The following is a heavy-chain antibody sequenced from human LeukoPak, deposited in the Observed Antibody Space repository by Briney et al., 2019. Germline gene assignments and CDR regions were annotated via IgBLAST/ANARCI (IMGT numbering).Heavy chain of an antibody. Sequence: KISCKGSGYSFTSYWIGWVRQAPGQGLEWMGGIIPIFGTANYAQKFQGRVTITADKSTSTAYMELSSLRSEDTAVYYCATSTQNYYDSSGYCHYYYMDVWGKGTAVTVSS. CDR1: GYSFTSYW. V-gene: IGHV1-69*06. CDR2: IIPIFGTA. D-gene: IGHD3-22*01. CDR3: ATSTQNYYDSSGYCHYYYMDV. J-gene: IGHJ6*03.